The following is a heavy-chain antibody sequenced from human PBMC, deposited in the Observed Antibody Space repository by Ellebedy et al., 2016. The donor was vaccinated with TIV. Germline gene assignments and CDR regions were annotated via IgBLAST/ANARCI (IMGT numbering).Heavy chain of an antibody. CDR2: IYYSGST. V-gene: IGHV4-59*08. J-gene: IGHJ5*02. Sequence: MPSETLSLTCTVSGGSISPYYWSWIRQPPGKGLEWIGYIYYSGSTNYNPSLKSRVTISVDTSKNQFSLKLSSVTAADTAVYYCARHPHDILTGYSTHLNWFDPWGQGTLVTVSS. D-gene: IGHD3-9*01. CDR1: GGSISPYY. CDR3: ARHPHDILTGYSTHLNWFDP.